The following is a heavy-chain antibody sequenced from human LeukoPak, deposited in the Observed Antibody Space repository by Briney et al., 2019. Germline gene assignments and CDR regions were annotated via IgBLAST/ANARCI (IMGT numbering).Heavy chain of an antibody. D-gene: IGHD2-15*01. J-gene: IGHJ5*02. CDR1: GGSISSSSYY. CDR2: IYYSGST. Sequence: SETLSLTCTVSGGSISSSSYYWGWIRQPPGKGLEWIGSIYYSGSTYYNPSLKSRVTISVDTSKNQFSLKLSSVTAADTAVYYCARLGYCSGGSCVMLHFSKGWFDPWGQGTLVTVSS. V-gene: IGHV4-39*01. CDR3: ARLGYCSGGSCVMLHFSKGWFDP.